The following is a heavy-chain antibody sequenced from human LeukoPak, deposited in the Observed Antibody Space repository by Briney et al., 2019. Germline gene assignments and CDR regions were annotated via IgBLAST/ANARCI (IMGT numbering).Heavy chain of an antibody. CDR3: ARDGGLYSSSWFDY. V-gene: IGHV3-33*01. CDR2: IWYDGSNK. J-gene: IGHJ4*02. CDR1: GFTFSSYG. Sequence: QPGRSLRLSCAASGFTFSSYGMHWVRQAPGKRLEWVAVIWYDGSNKYYADSVKGRFTISRDNSKNTLYLQMNSLRAEDTAVYYCARDGGLYSSSWFDYWGQGTLVTVSS. D-gene: IGHD6-13*01.